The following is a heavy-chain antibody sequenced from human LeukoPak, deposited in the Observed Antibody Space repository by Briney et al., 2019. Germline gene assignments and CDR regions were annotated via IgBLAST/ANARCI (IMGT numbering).Heavy chain of an antibody. CDR2: IYYSGST. V-gene: IGHV4-59*08. J-gene: IGHJ5*02. CDR1: GGSISSYY. CDR3: ARGSATAYCGGDCYSANWFDP. Sequence: SETLSLTCNVSGGSISSYYWSWIRQPPGKGLEWIGYIYYSGSTNYNPSLKSRITMSVDTPKNQFSLKLSSVTAADTAVYYCARGSATAYCGGDCYSANWFDPWGQGTLVTVSS. D-gene: IGHD2-21*02.